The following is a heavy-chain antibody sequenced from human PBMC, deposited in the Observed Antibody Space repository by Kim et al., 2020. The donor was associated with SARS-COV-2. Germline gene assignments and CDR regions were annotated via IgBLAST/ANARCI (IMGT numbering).Heavy chain of an antibody. V-gene: IGHV3-48*02. CDR3: ASSSGSHSSYYYYGMDV. Sequence: VKGRCTISRDKAKKSMYLQMNSLRDEDTAVYYCASSSGSHSSYYYYGMDVWGQGTTVTVSS. J-gene: IGHJ6*02. D-gene: IGHD1-26*01.